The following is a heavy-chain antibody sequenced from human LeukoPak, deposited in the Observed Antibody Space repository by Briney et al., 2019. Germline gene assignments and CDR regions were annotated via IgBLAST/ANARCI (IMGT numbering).Heavy chain of an antibody. CDR3: ARRGDILTDYAFDY. V-gene: IGHV4-39*01. D-gene: IGHD3-9*01. J-gene: IGHJ4*02. CDR1: GGSINSNSHP. CDR2: IYYSGTT. Sequence: NTSETLSLTCSVSGGSINSNSHPWDWVRQAPGKGLEWIGNIYYSGTTSYHPSLKSRVTISVNTAKNPFSLRLSSVTAADTAVYYCARRGDILTDYAFDYWGQGTLVTVSS.